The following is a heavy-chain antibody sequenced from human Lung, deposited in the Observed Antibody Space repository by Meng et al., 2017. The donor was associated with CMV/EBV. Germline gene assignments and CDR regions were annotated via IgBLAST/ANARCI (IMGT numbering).Heavy chain of an antibody. CDR1: GGSISSYH. CDR2: IYYSGST. V-gene: IGHV4-59*01. D-gene: IGHD1-26*01. CDR3: ARVGRSGSYLPGLDY. Sequence: SETLSLTCIVSGGSISSYHWSWIRQPPGKGLEWIGYIYYSGSTNYNPSLKSRVTISVDTSKNQFSLKLSSVTAADTAVYYCARVGRSGSYLPGLDYWGQGTLVTVSS. J-gene: IGHJ4*02.